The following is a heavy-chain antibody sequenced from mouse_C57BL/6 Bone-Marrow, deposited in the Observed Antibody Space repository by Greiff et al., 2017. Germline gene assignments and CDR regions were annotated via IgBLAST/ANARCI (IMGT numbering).Heavy chain of an antibody. V-gene: IGHV10-3*01. CDR3: VRSDDGYYWFAY. J-gene: IGHJ3*01. CDR1: GFTFNTYA. Sequence: EVQVVESGGGLVQPKGSLKLSCAASGFTFNTYAMHWVRQAPGQGLEWVARIRSKSSNYATYYADSVKDRFTISRDDSQSMLYLQMNNLKTEDTAMYYWVRSDDGYYWFAYWGQGTLVTVSA. CDR2: IRSKSSNYAT. D-gene: IGHD2-3*01.